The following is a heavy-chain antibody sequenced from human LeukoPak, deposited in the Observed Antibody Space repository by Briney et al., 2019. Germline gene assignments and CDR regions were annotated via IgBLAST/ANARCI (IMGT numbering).Heavy chain of an antibody. CDR2: IYHSGST. CDR1: GGSISSGGYY. CDR3: ARDTPYYYYDSSGYVAFDI. V-gene: IGHV4-30-2*01. J-gene: IGHJ3*02. D-gene: IGHD3-22*01. Sequence: SEALSLTCTVSGGSISSGGYYWSWIRQPPGKGLEWIGYIYHSGSTYYNPSLKSRVTISVDRSKNQFSLKLSSVTAADTAVYYCARDTPYYYYDSSGYVAFDIWGQGTMVTVSS.